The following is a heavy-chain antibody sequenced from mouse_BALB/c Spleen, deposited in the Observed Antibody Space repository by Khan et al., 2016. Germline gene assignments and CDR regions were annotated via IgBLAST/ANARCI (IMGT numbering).Heavy chain of an antibody. J-gene: IGHJ2*01. V-gene: IGHV3-2*02. CDR3: ARRDRFDY. Sequence: VQLQQSGPGLVKPSQSLSLTCTVTGYSITSDYAWNWIRQFPGNKLEWMGYISYSGSTSYNPSLKSRIPITRDTSKNQFFLQLNSVTTEDTATXYCARRDRFDYWGQGTTLTVSS. CDR1: GYSITSDYA. CDR2: ISYSGST.